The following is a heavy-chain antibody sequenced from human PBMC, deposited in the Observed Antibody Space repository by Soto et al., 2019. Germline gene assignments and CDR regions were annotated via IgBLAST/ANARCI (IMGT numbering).Heavy chain of an antibody. V-gene: IGHV1-2*02. CDR2: IDPRSGDR. CDR3: ARDNYGPLDY. CDR1: GYTFTDLY. D-gene: IGHD3-10*01. J-gene: IGHJ4*02. Sequence: ASVKVSCKPSGYTFTDLYIHWVRQAPGQGLEWMGWIDPRSGDRRNTQKFQGRVTMSRDTSTSTVYMELSSLTSDDTAVYCCARDNYGPLDYWGQGTLVTVSS.